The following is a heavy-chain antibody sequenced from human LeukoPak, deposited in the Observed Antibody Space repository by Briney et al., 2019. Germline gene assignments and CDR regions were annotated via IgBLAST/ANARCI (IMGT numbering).Heavy chain of an antibody. D-gene: IGHD3-22*01. CDR2: IYYSGST. CDR3: ARQSYYYDSSGYYEVSWFDP. J-gene: IGHJ5*02. CDR1: GGSIRSSSYY. Sequence: SDTLSLTCTVSGGSIRSSSYYWGWIRQPPGKGLEWIGSIYYSGSTYSNPSLKSRVTISVDTSKNQFSLKLSSVTAADTAVYYCARQSYYYDSSGYYEVSWFDPWGQGTLVTVSS. V-gene: IGHV4-39*01.